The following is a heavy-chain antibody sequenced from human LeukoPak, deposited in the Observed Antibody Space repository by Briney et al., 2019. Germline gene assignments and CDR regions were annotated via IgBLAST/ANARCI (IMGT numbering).Heavy chain of an antibody. D-gene: IGHD1-26*01. Sequence: GGSLRLSCAASGFTFSSYGMHWVRQAPGKGLEWVAVISYDGSNKYYADSVKGRFTISRDNSKNTLYLQMNSPRAEDTAVYYCAKFSGSYGYWGQGTLVTVSS. CDR3: AKFSGSYGY. CDR2: ISYDGSNK. J-gene: IGHJ4*02. V-gene: IGHV3-30*18. CDR1: GFTFSSYG.